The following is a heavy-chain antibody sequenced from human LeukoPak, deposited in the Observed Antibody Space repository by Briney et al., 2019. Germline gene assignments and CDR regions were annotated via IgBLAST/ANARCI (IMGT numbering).Heavy chain of an antibody. J-gene: IGHJ4*02. D-gene: IGHD6-19*01. CDR2: IYHSGRT. CDR1: GGSISSGDFY. Sequence: PSQTLSLTCNVSGGSISSGDFYWSWIRQPPGKGLEWIGYIYHSGRTYYNPSLKSRVTISVDASKNQFSLKLSSVTAADTAVYYCARPETTGWLVGGIYYWGQGTLVTVSS. V-gene: IGHV4-30-4*01. CDR3: ARPETTGWLVGGIYY.